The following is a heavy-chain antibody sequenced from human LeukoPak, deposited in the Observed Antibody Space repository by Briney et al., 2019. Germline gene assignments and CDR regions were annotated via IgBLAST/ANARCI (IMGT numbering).Heavy chain of an antibody. Sequence: SETLSLTCTVSGYSISSGYYWGWIRQPPGKGLEWIGSIYHSGSTYYNPSLKSRVTISVDTSKNQFSLKLSSVTAADTAVYYCAGSSRGDPSVDYWGQGTLVTVSS. CDR3: AGSSRGDPSVDY. V-gene: IGHV4-38-2*02. CDR2: IYHSGST. J-gene: IGHJ4*02. CDR1: GYSISSGYY.